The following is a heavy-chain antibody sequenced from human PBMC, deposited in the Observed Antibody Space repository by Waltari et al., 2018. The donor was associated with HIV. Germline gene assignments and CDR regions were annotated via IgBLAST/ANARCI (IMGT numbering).Heavy chain of an antibody. CDR3: ARRSGEYWYFDL. Sequence: QVQLQESGPGLVKPSETLSLTCTVSGYSISSGYYWGWIRQPPGKGLEWIGSMYHSGSTYCNPSLKSRVTMSVDTSKTQFSLKLSSVTAADTAVYYCARRSGEYWYFDLWGRGTLVTVSS. V-gene: IGHV4-38-2*02. D-gene: IGHD7-27*01. CDR1: GYSISSGYY. J-gene: IGHJ2*01. CDR2: MYHSGST.